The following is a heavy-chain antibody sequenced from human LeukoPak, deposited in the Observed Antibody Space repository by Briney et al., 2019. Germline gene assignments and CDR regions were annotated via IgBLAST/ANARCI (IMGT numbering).Heavy chain of an antibody. CDR3: ARVGGGYESPGLDY. V-gene: IGHV3-9*01. Sequence: GRSLRLSCAASGFTFDDYAMHWVRQAPGKGLEWVSGISWNSGSIGYADSVKGRFTISRDNAKNSLYLQMNSLRAEDTAVYYCARVGGGYESPGLDYWGQGTLVTVSS. D-gene: IGHD5-12*01. CDR1: GFTFDDYA. J-gene: IGHJ4*02. CDR2: ISWNSGSI.